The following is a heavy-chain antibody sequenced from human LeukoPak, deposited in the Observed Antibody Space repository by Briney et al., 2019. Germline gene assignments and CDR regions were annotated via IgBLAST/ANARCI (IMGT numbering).Heavy chain of an antibody. CDR2: IYTSGST. Sequence: SETLSLTCTVSGGSISSYYWSWIRQPAGKGREWIGRIYTSGSTNYNPSLKSRVTISVDTSKNQFSLKPSSVTAADTAVYYCARGAKIFAGLDPWGQGTLVTVSS. CDR3: ARGAKIFAGLDP. D-gene: IGHD3-3*01. V-gene: IGHV4-4*07. CDR1: GGSISSYY. J-gene: IGHJ5*02.